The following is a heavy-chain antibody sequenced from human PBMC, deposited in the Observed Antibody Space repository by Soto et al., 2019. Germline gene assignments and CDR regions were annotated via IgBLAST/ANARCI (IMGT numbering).Heavy chain of an antibody. Sequence: QVRLVQSGAEVKKPGASVKVSCKASGYTFTTYDINWVRQASGQGLEWMGWMHPDSGMTTYGPSLQGLVTMTRRTSIRTAYMELSSLSPEDTAVYYCARARGGQFDYLGPGTLVTLSS. D-gene: IGHD3-16*01. CDR2: MHPDSGMT. J-gene: IGHJ4*02. CDR1: GYTFTTYD. V-gene: IGHV1-8*01. CDR3: ARARGGQFDY.